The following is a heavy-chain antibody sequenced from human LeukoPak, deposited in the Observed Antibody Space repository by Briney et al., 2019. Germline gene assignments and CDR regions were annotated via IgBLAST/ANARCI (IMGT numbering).Heavy chain of an antibody. J-gene: IGHJ4*02. CDR2: ISSEGSKK. CDR1: GFSFSSFS. CDR3: AREPHYYDSSGYYTPYTDY. V-gene: IGHV3-30-3*01. Sequence: PGGSLRLSCAASGFSFSSFSIHWVRQALGKGLEWVAVISSEGSKKFYADSVEGRFTISRDNSKNTVYLQMNSLEAEDTAVYYCAREPHYYDSSGYYTPYTDYWGQGTLVTVSA. D-gene: IGHD3-22*01.